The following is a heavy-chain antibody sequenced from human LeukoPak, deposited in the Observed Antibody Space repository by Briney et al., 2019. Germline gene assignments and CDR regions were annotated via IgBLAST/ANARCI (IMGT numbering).Heavy chain of an antibody. V-gene: IGHV3-48*01. Sequence: PGGSLRLSCAASGFTFSSYSMNWVRQAPGKGLGWVSYISSSSSTIYYADSVKGRFTISRDNAKNSLYLQMNSLRAEDTAVYYCARYSYGYPSRPYWYFDLWGRGTLVTVSS. CDR2: ISSSSSTI. CDR3: ARYSYGYPSRPYWYFDL. CDR1: GFTFSSYS. J-gene: IGHJ2*01. D-gene: IGHD5-18*01.